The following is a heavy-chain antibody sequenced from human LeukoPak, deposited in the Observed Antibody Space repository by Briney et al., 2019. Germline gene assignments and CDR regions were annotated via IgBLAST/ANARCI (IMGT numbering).Heavy chain of an antibody. V-gene: IGHV3-30*04. D-gene: IGHD3-10*02. CDR2: ISSDSVYK. CDR1: GFTSNTFT. J-gene: IGHJ4*02. Sequence: GGSLRLSCAASGFTSNTFTMHWVRQTPGKGLEWVALISSDSVYKHYPDSLKGRFIISRDNSKNILYLQMNSLSPDDTGVYYCAKVRSYYVLRPPFDDWGQGTLVTVSS. CDR3: AKVRSYYVLRPPFDD.